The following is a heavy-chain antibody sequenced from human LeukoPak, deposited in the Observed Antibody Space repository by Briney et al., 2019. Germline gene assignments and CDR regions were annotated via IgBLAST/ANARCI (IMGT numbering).Heavy chain of an antibody. CDR3: ARDEVAVAGSLMATIDY. J-gene: IGHJ4*02. D-gene: IGHD6-19*01. V-gene: IGHV3-30*04. CDR1: GFTFSSYA. Sequence: PGRSLRLSCAASGFTFSSYAMHWVRQAPGKGLEWVAVISYDGSSKYYADSVKGRFTISRDNSKNTLYLQMNSLRAEDTAVYYCARDEVAVAGSLMATIDYWGQGTLVTVSS. CDR2: ISYDGSSK.